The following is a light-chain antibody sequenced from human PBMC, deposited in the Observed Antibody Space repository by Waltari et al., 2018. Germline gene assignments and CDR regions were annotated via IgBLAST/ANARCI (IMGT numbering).Light chain of an antibody. CDR3: QSYDTGLSAVV. V-gene: IGLV1-40*01. CDR1: SPNIGGGCD. Sequence: QSVLTQPPSVSGAPGQGVTISCTGGSPNIGGGCDCPWYQQPPGRAPKPLIYVKDNRPSGVPDRFSGSRSGLSGSLAITGLQPEDEAKYYCQSYDTGLSAVVFGGGTELTVL. J-gene: IGLJ2*01. CDR2: VKD.